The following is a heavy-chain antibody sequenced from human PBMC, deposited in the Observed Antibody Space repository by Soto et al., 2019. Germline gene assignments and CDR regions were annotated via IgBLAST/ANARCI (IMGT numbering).Heavy chain of an antibody. CDR1: GFTFSSYD. Sequence: EVQLVESGGGLVQPGGSLRLSCAASGFTFSSYDMHWVRQATGKGLEWVSAIGTAGDTYYPVSVKGRFTISRENAKNSLYLQMNILRAGDTAVYYCARGGGRVAAPCFDPWGQGTLVTVSS. J-gene: IGHJ5*02. CDR2: IGTAGDT. V-gene: IGHV3-13*04. D-gene: IGHD3-16*01. CDR3: ARGGGRVAAPCFDP.